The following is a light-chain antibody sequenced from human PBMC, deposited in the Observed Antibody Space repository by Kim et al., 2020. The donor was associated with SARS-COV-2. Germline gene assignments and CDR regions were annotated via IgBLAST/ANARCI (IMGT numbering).Light chain of an antibody. CDR2: DTS. CDR1: QTISSGS. V-gene: IGKV3-20*01. CDR3: QQYGIGGT. J-gene: IGKJ3*01. Sequence: PGESATLSCRASQTISSGSVAWYQQKPGQAPRLLIYDTSNRATGIPDRFSGSGSGTDFTLTISRLEPEDFAVYYCQQYGIGGTFGPGTKVDIK.